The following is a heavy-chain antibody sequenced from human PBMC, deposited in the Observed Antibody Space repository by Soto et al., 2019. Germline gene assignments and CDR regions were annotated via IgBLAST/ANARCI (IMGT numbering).Heavy chain of an antibody. CDR1: GESLCNYW. D-gene: IGHD6-19*01. CDR3: ARYSSGWPYYFDY. V-gene: IGHV5-51*01. CDR2: IYPAASDA. J-gene: IGHJ4*02. Sequence: GAALKSSGEGRGESLCNYWSASLRQMPGKGLEWMGIIYPAASDARYSPPFKGRVTISADKSISTAYLQWSSLKVSETAMYYCARYSSGWPYYFDYWGQGTLVTVSS.